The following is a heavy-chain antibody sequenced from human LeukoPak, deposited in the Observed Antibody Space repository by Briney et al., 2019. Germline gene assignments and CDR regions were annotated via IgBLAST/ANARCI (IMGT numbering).Heavy chain of an antibody. CDR2: INPNSGGT. V-gene: IGHV1-2*02. Sequence: ASVKVSCKASGYTFTGYYMHWVRQAPGQGLEWMGWINPNSGGTNYAQKFQGRVTMTRDTSISTAYMELSRLRSDDTAVYYCARDPSRFYDILTGSFGYYYYMDVWGKGTTVTVSS. D-gene: IGHD3-9*01. CDR1: GYTFTGYY. J-gene: IGHJ6*03. CDR3: ARDPSRFYDILTGSFGYYYYMDV.